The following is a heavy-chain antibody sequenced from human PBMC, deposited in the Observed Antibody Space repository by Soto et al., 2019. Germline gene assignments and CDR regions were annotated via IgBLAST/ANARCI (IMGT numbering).Heavy chain of an antibody. CDR2: IIPIFGTA. D-gene: IGHD6-19*01. J-gene: IGHJ4*02. Sequence: QVQLVQSGAEVKKPGSSVKVSCKASGGTFSSYAISWVRQAPGQGLEWMGGIIPIFGTANDAQKLQGRVTITADESTSKDYMELSSKRSEDTAVYYCARDKYRTVACTMPFDYWGQGTLVTVSS. CDR1: GGTFSSYA. CDR3: ARDKYRTVACTMPFDY. V-gene: IGHV1-69*12.